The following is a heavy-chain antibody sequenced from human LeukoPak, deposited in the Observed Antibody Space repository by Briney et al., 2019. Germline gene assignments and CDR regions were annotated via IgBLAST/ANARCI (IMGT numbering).Heavy chain of an antibody. V-gene: IGHV4-59*01. D-gene: IGHD3-3*01. CDR2: IYYSGST. CDR1: GGSISSYY. CDR3: ARASDFWSGYYRAYYYYGMDV. J-gene: IGHJ6*02. Sequence: SETLSLTCTVSGGSISSYYWSWIRQPPGKGLEWIGYIYYSGSTNYNPSLKSRVTISVDTSKNQFSPKLSSVTAADTAVYYCARASDFWSGYYRAYYYYGMDVWGQGTTVTVSS.